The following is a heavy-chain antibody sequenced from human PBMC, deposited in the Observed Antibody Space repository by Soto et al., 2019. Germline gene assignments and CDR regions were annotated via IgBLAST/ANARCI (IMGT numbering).Heavy chain of an antibody. CDR2: ISGSGGST. V-gene: IGHV3-23*01. Sequence: GGSLRLSCAASGFTFSSYAISWVRQAPGKGLEWVSAISGSGGSTYYADSVKGRFTISRDNSKNTLYLQMNSLRAEDTAVYYCAKPWAYSNYNYYYGMDVWGQGTTVTVSS. D-gene: IGHD4-4*01. J-gene: IGHJ6*02. CDR1: GFTFSSYA. CDR3: AKPWAYSNYNYYYGMDV.